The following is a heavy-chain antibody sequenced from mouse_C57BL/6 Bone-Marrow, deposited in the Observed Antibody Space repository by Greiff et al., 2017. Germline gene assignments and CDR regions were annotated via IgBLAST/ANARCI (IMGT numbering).Heavy chain of an antibody. CDR2: IFPGSGST. CDR3: ARERGIRRAMDY. D-gene: IGHD2-4*01. CDR1: GYTFTDYY. J-gene: IGHJ4*01. V-gene: IGHV1-75*01. Sequence: VQLQQSGPELVKPGASVQISCKSSGYTFTDYYLNWVKQRPGQGLEWIGWIFPGSGSTYYNEKFKGKATLTVDKSSSTAYMLLSSLTSEDSAVYFCARERGIRRAMDYWGQGTSVTVSS.